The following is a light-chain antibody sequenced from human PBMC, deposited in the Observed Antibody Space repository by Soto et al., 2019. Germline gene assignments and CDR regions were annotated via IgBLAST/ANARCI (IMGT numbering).Light chain of an antibody. Sequence: QSALTQPPSASGSPGQSVTISCTGTSSDVGGYNYVSWYQQHPGKAPKLMIYAVSKRPSGVRDRFSGSKSGNTASLTVSGLQAEDEADYYCSSYAGSNNYVFGTGTKLTVL. CDR2: AVS. CDR3: SSYAGSNNYV. CDR1: SSDVGGYNY. V-gene: IGLV2-8*01. J-gene: IGLJ1*01.